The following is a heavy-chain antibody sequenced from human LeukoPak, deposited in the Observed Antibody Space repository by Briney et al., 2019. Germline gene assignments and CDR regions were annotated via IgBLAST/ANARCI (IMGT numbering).Heavy chain of an antibody. CDR3: ARMEERWLVFNEVFDI. CDR1: GYTFTGYY. CDR2: INPNSGGT. J-gene: IGHJ3*02. Sequence: ASVKVSCKASGYTFTGYYMHWVRQAPGQGLEWMGWINPNSGGTNYAQKFQGRVTMTRDTSISTAYMELSRLRSGDTAVYYCARMEERWLVFNEVFDIWGQGTKVTVSS. D-gene: IGHD6-19*01. V-gene: IGHV1-2*02.